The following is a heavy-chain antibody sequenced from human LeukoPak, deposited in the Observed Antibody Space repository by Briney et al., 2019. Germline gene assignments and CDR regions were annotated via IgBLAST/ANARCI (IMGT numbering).Heavy chain of an antibody. Sequence: ASVKVSCKASGYAFTSYDIHWMRQATGQGLEWMGWMNPDNGNTDSAQKFQGRVTITRNTSISIVYMELSSLTSEDTAVYYCARDRIAARPSLRDAFDIWGQGTMVTVSS. CDR1: GYAFTSYD. J-gene: IGHJ3*02. CDR2: MNPDNGNT. CDR3: ARDRIAARPSLRDAFDI. V-gene: IGHV1-8*03. D-gene: IGHD6-6*01.